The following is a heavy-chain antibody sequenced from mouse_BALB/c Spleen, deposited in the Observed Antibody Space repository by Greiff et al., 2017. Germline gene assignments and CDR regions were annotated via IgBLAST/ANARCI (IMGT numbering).Heavy chain of an antibody. CDR2: IDPANGNT. D-gene: IGHD2-1*01. V-gene: IGHV14-3*02. CDR3: ARDGNYAY. J-gene: IGHJ3*01. CDR1: GFNIKDTY. Sequence: EVKLQESGAELVKPGASVKLSCTASGFNIKDTYMHWVKQRPEQGLEWIGRIDPANGNTKYDPKFQGKATITADTSSNTAYLQLSSLTSEDTAVYYCARDGNYAYWGQGTLVTVSA.